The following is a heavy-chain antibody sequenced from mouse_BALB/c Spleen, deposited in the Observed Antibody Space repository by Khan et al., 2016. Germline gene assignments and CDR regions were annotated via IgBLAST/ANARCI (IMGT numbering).Heavy chain of an antibody. J-gene: IGHJ4*01. Sequence: VQLQQPGAELVKPGASVKLSCPASGFNIKDTYMPWVKQRPEQGLDWIGRIDPANGNTKYDPKFQGKATITADTYSTTAYLQLSSRTSEDTAVYYCARHGSYYAMDYWGQGTSVTVSS. D-gene: IGHD1-1*02. CDR3: ARHGSYYAMDY. V-gene: IGHV14-3*02. CDR1: GFNIKDTY. CDR2: IDPANGNT.